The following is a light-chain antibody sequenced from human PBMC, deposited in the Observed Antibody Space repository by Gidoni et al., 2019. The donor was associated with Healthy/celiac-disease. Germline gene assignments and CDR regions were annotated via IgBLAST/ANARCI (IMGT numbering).Light chain of an antibody. CDR3: QSADSSGTHVV. Sequence: SYELTQPPSVSVSPGQTARITCSGDALPKQYAYWYQQKPGQAPVLVIYKDSERPSGIPERFSGSSSGTTVTLTISGVQAEDEADYYCQSADSSGTHVVFGGGTKRTVL. CDR2: KDS. J-gene: IGLJ2*01. V-gene: IGLV3-25*03. CDR1: ALPKQY.